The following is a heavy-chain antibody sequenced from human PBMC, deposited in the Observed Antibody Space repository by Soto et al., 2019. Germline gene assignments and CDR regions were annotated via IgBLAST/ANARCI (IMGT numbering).Heavy chain of an antibody. V-gene: IGHV4-31*03. J-gene: IGHJ4*02. CDR3: ARVRTKDPDYRTPGVCSPQPHYYDS. CDR2: IYYSWST. D-gene: IGHD2-8*01. CDR1: GVSISSGAYY. Sequence: SLALTCPVSGVSISSGAYYWSWVRERPGKGLEWIGYIYYSWSTYYNPSLKSRVTLSLDTSKNQFSPKLSSVTAADNAVYHCARVRTKDPDYRTPGVCSPQPHYYDSWGQGAPVTVSS.